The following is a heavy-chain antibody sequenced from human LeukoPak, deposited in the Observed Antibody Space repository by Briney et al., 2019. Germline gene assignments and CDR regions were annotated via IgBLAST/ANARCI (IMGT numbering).Heavy chain of an antibody. CDR2: IKSKTNGGTT. V-gene: IGHV3-15*01. D-gene: IGHD3-3*01. CDR3: STMSAIFGVVIPDY. CDR1: GFTFSDEY. Sequence: GGSLRLSCAASGFTFSDEYMSWIRQAPGKGLEWVGRIKSKTNGGTTDYAAPVKGRFSISRDDSKNTLFLQMYSLRTEDTGVYYCSTMSAIFGVVIPDYWGQGTLVSVSP. J-gene: IGHJ4*02.